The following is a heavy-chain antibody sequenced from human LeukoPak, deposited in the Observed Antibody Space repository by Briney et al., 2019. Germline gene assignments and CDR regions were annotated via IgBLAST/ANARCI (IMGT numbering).Heavy chain of an antibody. V-gene: IGHV3-9*01. D-gene: IGHD2-2*01. CDR2: ISWNSGSI. CDR3: SKDIYGQLLPYYFDS. J-gene: IGHJ4*01. Sequence: GGSLRLSCAASGFTFDDYAMHWVRQAPGKGLEWVSGISWNSGSIGYADAVKGRFTISRDNAKNSLFLQMNSLRAEDTAVYYCSKDIYGQLLPYYFDSWGQGTLVTVSS. CDR1: GFTFDDYA.